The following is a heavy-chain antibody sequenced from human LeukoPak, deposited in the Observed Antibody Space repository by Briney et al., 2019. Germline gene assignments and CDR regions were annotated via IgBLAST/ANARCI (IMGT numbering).Heavy chain of an antibody. V-gene: IGHV1-8*03. CDR3: ARGTLWFGELSYYYYYMDV. J-gene: IGHJ6*03. D-gene: IGHD3-10*01. CDR1: GYTFTSYD. CDR2: MNPNSGNT. Sequence: ASVKVSXKASGYTFTSYDINWVRQATGQGLEWMGWMNPNSGNTGYAQKFQGRVTITRNTSISTAYMELSSLRSEDTAVYYCARGTLWFGELSYYYYYMDVWGKGTTVTVSS.